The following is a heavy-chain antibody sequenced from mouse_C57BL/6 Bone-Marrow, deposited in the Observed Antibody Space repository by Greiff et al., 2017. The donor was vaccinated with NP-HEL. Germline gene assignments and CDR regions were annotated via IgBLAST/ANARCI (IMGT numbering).Heavy chain of an antibody. CDR3: ARYRDGSSYDYAMDY. J-gene: IGHJ4*01. Sequence: EVQVVESGGGLVQPGGSLSLSCAASGFTFTDYYMSWVRQPPGKALEWLGFIRNKANGYTTEYSASVKGRFTISRDNSQSILYLQMNALRAEDSATYYCARYRDGSSYDYAMDYWGQGTSVTVSS. D-gene: IGHD1-1*01. V-gene: IGHV7-3*01. CDR1: GFTFTDYY. CDR2: IRNKANGYTT.